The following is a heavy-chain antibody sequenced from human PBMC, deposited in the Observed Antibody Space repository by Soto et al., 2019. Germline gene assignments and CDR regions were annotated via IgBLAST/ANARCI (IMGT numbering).Heavy chain of an antibody. CDR1: GGTFSSYT. CDR2: IIPILGIA. V-gene: IGHV1-69*02. D-gene: IGHD3-10*01. Sequence: QVQLVQSGAEVKKPGSSVKVSCKASGGTFSSYTISWVRQAPGQGLEWMGRIIPILGIANYAQKFQGRVTITADKSTSTAYMGLSSLRSEDTAVYYCARGLGVWFGESPFDYWGQGTLVTVSS. J-gene: IGHJ4*02. CDR3: ARGLGVWFGESPFDY.